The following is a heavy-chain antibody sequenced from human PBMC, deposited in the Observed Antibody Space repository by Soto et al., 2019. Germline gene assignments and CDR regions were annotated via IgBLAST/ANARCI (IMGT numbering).Heavy chain of an antibody. CDR1: GFTVSRTY. V-gene: IGHV3-53*01. Sequence: GGSLRLSCAASGFTVSRTYMTWVRQAPGKGLEWVSVIYSAGNTYYADSVKGRFTISRDNSRTTVYLQMNSLRAEDTAIYYCARDSRYVGDNYGLDHWGQGSLVTVSS. D-gene: IGHD3-16*01. CDR3: ARDSRYVGDNYGLDH. J-gene: IGHJ4*02. CDR2: IYSAGNT.